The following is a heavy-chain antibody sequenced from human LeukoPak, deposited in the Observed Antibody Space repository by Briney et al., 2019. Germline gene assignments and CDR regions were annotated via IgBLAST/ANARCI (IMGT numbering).Heavy chain of an antibody. CDR2: IYYSGST. CDR3: ARDLGYCSSTSCPDAFDI. D-gene: IGHD2-2*03. V-gene: IGHV4-31*03. J-gene: IGHJ3*02. Sequence: SETLSLTCTVSGGSISSGGYYWRWIRQHPGKGLEWIGYIYYSGSTYYNPSLKSRVTISVDTSKNQFSLKLSSVTAADTAVYYCARDLGYCSSTSCPDAFDIWGQGTMVTVSP. CDR1: GGSISSGGYY.